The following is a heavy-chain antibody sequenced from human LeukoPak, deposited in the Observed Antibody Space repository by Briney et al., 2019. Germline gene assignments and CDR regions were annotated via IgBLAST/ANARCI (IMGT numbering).Heavy chain of an antibody. CDR3: AKGTYGSGSYYMYY. CDR2: IYSDGST. D-gene: IGHD3-10*01. J-gene: IGHJ4*02. CDR1: GFSVSSNY. Sequence: GGSLRLSCAASGFSVSSNYISWVRQAPGKGLEWVSIIYSDGSTFHADSVKGRFTMSRDNSKNTLYLQMNSLRAEDTAVYYCAKGTYGSGSYYMYYWGQGTLVTVSS. V-gene: IGHV3-53*01.